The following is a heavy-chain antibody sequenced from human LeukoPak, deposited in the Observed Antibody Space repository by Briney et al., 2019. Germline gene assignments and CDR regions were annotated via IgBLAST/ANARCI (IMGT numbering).Heavy chain of an antibody. CDR1: GGSISSSSYY. CDR2: IYYSGST. CDR3: ASYYYDSSGYYPEYSQH. D-gene: IGHD3-22*01. Sequence: SETLSLTCTVSGGSISSSSYYWGWIRQPPGKGLEWIGSIYYSGSTYYNPSLKSRVTISVDTSKNQFSLKLSSVTAADTAVYYCASYYYDSSGYYPEYSQHWGQGTLVTVSS. V-gene: IGHV4-39*01. J-gene: IGHJ1*01.